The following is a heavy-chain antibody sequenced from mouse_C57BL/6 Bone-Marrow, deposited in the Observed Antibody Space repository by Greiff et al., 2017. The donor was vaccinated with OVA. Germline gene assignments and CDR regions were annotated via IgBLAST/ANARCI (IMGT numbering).Heavy chain of an antibody. CDR2: IDPSDSYT. J-gene: IGHJ1*03. CDR1: GYTFTSYW. V-gene: IGHV1-69*01. CDR3: ARGGGLRRWYFDV. Sequence: QVQLQQPGAELVMPGASVKLSCKASGYTFTSYWMHWVKQRPGQGLEWIGEIDPSDSYTNYNQKFKGKSTLTVDKSSSTAYMQLSSLTSEDSAVYYCARGGGLRRWYFDVWGTGTTVTVSS. D-gene: IGHD2-4*01.